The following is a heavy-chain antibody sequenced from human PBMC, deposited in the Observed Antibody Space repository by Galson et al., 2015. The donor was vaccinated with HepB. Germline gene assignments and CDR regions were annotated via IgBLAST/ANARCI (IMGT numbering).Heavy chain of an antibody. D-gene: IGHD1-1*01. CDR3: ARAMLRQLEFNY. J-gene: IGHJ4*02. CDR2: ISAYNGNT. CDR1: GYTFTSYG. V-gene: IGHV1-18*01. Sequence: SGYTFTSYGISWVRQAPGQGLEWMGWISAYNGNTNYAQKLQGRVTMTTDTSTSTAYMELRSLRSDDTAVYYCARAMLRQLEFNYWGQGTLVTVSS.